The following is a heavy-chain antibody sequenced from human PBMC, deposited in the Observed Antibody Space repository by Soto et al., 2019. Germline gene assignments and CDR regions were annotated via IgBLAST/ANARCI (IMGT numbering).Heavy chain of an antibody. Sequence: QVQLVQSGADVKKPGTSVKVSCKASGYIFTGYYIHWMRQAPGQGLEWMGWINPNRGGTNYAQKFQDRVTMTRDTSISTDYMELSGLRSDDTAVYYCASEMESSPSYYYGMAVWGQGTTVTVSS. CDR2: INPNRGGT. J-gene: IGHJ6*02. V-gene: IGHV1-2*02. CDR3: ASEMESSPSYYYGMAV. CDR1: GYIFTGYY. D-gene: IGHD6-13*01.